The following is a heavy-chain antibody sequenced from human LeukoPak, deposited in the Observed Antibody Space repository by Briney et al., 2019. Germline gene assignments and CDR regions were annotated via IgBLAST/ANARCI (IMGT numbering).Heavy chain of an antibody. CDR3: AREGLLWFGELPHYYMDV. J-gene: IGHJ6*03. V-gene: IGHV4-59*01. CDR2: IYYTGST. D-gene: IGHD3-10*01. Sequence: SETLSLTCTVSGGSISTYYWSWIRQPPGKGLEWMGYIYYTGSTNYSPSLKSRVTISVDTSKNQFSLKLSSVTAADTAVYYCAREGLLWFGELPHYYMDVWGKGTTVTISS. CDR1: GGSISTYY.